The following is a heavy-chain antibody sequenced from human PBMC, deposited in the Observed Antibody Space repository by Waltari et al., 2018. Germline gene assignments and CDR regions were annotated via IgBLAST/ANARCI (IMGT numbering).Heavy chain of an antibody. CDR1: GGTFSSYA. Sequence: QVQLVQSGAEVKKPGSSVKVSCKASGGTFSSYAISWVRQAPGQGIEWMGGIIPIFGTANYAQKFQGRVTITTDESTSTAYMELSSLRSEDTAVYYCARGRQGHYDILTGYYPPLFDYWGQGTLVTVSS. CDR2: IIPIFGTA. V-gene: IGHV1-69*05. J-gene: IGHJ4*02. CDR3: ARGRQGHYDILTGYYPPLFDY. D-gene: IGHD3-9*01.